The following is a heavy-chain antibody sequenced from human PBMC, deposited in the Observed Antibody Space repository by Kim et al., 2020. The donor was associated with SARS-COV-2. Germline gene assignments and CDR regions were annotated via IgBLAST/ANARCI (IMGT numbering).Heavy chain of an antibody. CDR1: GFSFGGNW. CDR2: IKQDGSDK. Sequence: GGSLRLSCAASGFSFGGNWMNWVRQAPGKGLEWVANIKQDGSDKYYVDSVKGRFTISRYNAKNSLYLQMNSLRDEDTAVYYCARGGFFFEYWGQGTLVTV. D-gene: IGHD3-10*01. J-gene: IGHJ4*02. CDR3: ARGGFFFEY. V-gene: IGHV3-7*01.